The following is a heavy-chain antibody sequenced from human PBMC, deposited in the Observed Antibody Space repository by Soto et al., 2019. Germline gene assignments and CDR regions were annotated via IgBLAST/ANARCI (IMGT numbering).Heavy chain of an antibody. CDR2: INPNSGNT. Sequence: ASVKVSCKASGYIFTNYDINWVRQATGQGLEYLGWINPNSGNTGYVQKFQGRVTMTRNTSINTPYMELNSLRSEDTAVYYCARHPERIAQIGWFDPWGQGTLVTVSS. J-gene: IGHJ5*02. CDR3: ARHPERIAQIGWFDP. D-gene: IGHD6-13*01. V-gene: IGHV1-8*01. CDR1: GYIFTNYD.